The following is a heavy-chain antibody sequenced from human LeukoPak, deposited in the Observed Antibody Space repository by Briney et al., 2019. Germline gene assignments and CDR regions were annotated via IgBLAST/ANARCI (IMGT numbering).Heavy chain of an antibody. CDR2: IYYSGST. D-gene: IGHD6-25*01. V-gene: IGHV4-59*01. Sequence: SETLSLTCTVSGGSISSYHWSWIRQPPGKGLEWMGYIYYSGSTNYNPSLKSRVTISIDASKNQFSLWLSSVTAADTAVYHCASARLGSGLEGAFDVWGQGTMVTVSS. CDR1: GGSISSYH. J-gene: IGHJ3*01. CDR3: ASARLGSGLEGAFDV.